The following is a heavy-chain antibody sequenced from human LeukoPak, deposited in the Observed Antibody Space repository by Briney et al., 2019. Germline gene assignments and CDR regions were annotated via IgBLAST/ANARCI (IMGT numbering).Heavy chain of an antibody. CDR2: ISAYNGNT. V-gene: IGHV1-18*01. CDR3: ARAEILTGNDAFDI. CDR1: GYTFTSYG. J-gene: IGHJ3*02. Sequence: ASVKVSCKASGYTFTSYGISWVRQAPGQGLEWMGWISAYNGNTNYAQKLQGRVTMTTDTSTSTAYMELRSLKSDDTAVYYCARAEILTGNDAFDIWGQGTMVTVSS. D-gene: IGHD3-9*01.